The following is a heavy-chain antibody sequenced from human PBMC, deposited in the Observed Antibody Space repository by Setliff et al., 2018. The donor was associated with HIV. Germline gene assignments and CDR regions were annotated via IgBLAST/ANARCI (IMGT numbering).Heavy chain of an antibody. J-gene: IGHJ4*02. CDR3: ARRMWQQDSKFMYYFDY. Sequence: GESLKISCKGSGYKFINYWIGWVRQMPGTGLEWMGIIHVANSDTKYSPSFQGQVTISADKSISTAYLQWSSLKASDTAMYYCARRMWQQDSKFMYYFDYWGQGTLVTVSS. CDR2: IHVANSDT. CDR1: GYKFINYW. V-gene: IGHV5-51*01. D-gene: IGHD6-13*01.